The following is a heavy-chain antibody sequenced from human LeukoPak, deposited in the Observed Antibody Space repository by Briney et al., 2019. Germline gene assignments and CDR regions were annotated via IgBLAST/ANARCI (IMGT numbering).Heavy chain of an antibody. CDR1: GYTFTGCY. CDR3: ARDRGQHPSITMIVVAPHSPVDY. Sequence: ASVKVSCKASGYTFTGCYMHWVRQAPGQGLEWMGWINPNSGGTNYAQKFQGRVTMTRDTSISTAYMELSRLRSDDTAVYYCARDRGQHPSITMIVVAPHSPVDYWGQGTLVTVSS. D-gene: IGHD3-22*01. V-gene: IGHV1-2*02. J-gene: IGHJ4*02. CDR2: INPNSGGT.